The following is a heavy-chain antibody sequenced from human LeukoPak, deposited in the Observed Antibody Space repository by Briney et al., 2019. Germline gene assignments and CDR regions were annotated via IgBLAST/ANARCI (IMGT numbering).Heavy chain of an antibody. CDR3: ARDLSGSYMSDY. CDR1: GFTFSNYA. V-gene: IGHV3-30-3*01. CDR2: ISHDRSNN. J-gene: IGHJ4*02. D-gene: IGHD3-10*01. Sequence: PGGSLRLSCAASGFTFSNYAMHWARQAPGKGLEWVAFISHDRSNNCHADSVKGRFTISSDNSKNTLYLQMNSLTDEDTAVYYCARDLSGSYMSDYWGQGTLVTVSS.